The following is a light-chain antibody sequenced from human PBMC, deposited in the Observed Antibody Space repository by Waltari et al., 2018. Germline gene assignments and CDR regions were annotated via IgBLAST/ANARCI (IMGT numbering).Light chain of an antibody. J-gene: IGLJ2*01. CDR3: QVWDSTSDLVI. CDR1: DLGTKS. Sequence: SYVLTQPPSVSVAPGKTATITCGGNDLGTKSGHWYQQKPGQSPVVVVYDDIDRPSEIPDRFSGSSSGNTATLTINGVEAGDEADYYCQVWDSTSDLVIFAGGTKLTVL. V-gene: IGLV3-21*03. CDR2: DDI.